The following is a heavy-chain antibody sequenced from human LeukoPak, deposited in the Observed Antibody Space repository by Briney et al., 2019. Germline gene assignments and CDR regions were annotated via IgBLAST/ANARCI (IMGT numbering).Heavy chain of an antibody. Sequence: SVKVSCKASGGTFSSYAISWVRQAPGQGLEWMGGIIPIFGTANYAQKFQGRVTITADESTSTAYMELSSLRSEDTAVYYCAREDTAMVYFDYWGQGTLVTVSS. D-gene: IGHD5-18*01. J-gene: IGHJ4*02. CDR1: GGTFSSYA. V-gene: IGHV1-69*13. CDR3: AREDTAMVYFDY. CDR2: IIPIFGTA.